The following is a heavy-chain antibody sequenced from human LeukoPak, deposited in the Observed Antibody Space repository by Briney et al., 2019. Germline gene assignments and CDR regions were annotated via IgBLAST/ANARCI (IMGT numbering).Heavy chain of an antibody. CDR2: ITSSSSYI. D-gene: IGHD2-2*01. J-gene: IGHJ4*02. CDR1: GFTFSSYS. Sequence: GGSLRLSCAASGFTFSSYSMNWVRQAPGKGLEWVSSITSSSSYIYYADSVKGRFTISRDNAKNSLYLQMDSLRADDTAVYYCARRYCTTTNCYAFESWGQGTLVTVSS. V-gene: IGHV3-21*01. CDR3: ARRYCTTTNCYAFES.